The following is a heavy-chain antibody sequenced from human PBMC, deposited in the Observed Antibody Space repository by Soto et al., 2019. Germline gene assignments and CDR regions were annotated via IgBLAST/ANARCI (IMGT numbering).Heavy chain of an antibody. CDR2: IYYSGST. Sequence: QVQLQESGPGLVKPSETLSLTCTVSGGSISSYYWSWIRQPPGKGQGCNGYIYYSGSTNYNPSLKSRVTISVETSKNQCSLKLSSVTDADQAVYYCEGSTYCSGGSCYPGYADYWGQGTLVTVSS. CDR1: GGSISSYY. CDR3: EGSTYCSGGSCYPGYADY. V-gene: IGHV4-59*08. D-gene: IGHD2-15*01. J-gene: IGHJ4*02.